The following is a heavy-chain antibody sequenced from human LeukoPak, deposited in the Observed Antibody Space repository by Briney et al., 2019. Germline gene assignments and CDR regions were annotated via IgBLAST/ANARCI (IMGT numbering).Heavy chain of an antibody. J-gene: IGHJ4*02. D-gene: IGHD5-18*01. V-gene: IGHV3-23*01. CDR1: GFTFSSYA. CDR2: ISGSGGST. CDR3: AKDGGYSYGAFDY. Sequence: GGSLRLSCAASGFTFSSYAMRWVRQAPGKGLEGVSAISGSGGSTYYADSVKGRFTISGDNSKNTLYLQMNSLRAEDTAVYYCAKDGGYSYGAFDYWGQGTLVTVSS.